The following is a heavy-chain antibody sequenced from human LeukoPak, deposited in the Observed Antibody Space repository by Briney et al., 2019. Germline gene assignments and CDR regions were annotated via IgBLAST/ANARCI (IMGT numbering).Heavy chain of an antibody. V-gene: IGHV4-34*01. CDR2: INHSGST. J-gene: IGHJ4*02. CDR3: ARALPSSWYYFDY. Sequence: SETLSLTCAVYGGSFRGYYWSWIRQPPGKGLEWIGEINHSGSTNYNPSLKSRVTISLDTSMKKFSLKLNSVTAADTAVYYCARALPSSWYYFDYWGQGTLVTVSS. D-gene: IGHD6-13*01. CDR1: GGSFRGYY.